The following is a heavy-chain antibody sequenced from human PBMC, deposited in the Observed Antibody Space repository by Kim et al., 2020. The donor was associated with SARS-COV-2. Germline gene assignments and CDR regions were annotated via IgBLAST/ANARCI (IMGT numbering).Heavy chain of an antibody. CDR3: AKVGSSAVYYAMNV. J-gene: IGHJ6*02. Sequence: AASVKDRFPISRDNSKNTQYLQMNSLRAEDTALYYCAKVGSSAVYYAMNVWGQGTTVTVSS. V-gene: IGHV3-23*01. D-gene: IGHD3-22*01.